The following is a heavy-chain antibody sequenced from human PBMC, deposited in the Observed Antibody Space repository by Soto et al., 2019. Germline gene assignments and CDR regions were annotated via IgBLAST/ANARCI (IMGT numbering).Heavy chain of an antibody. D-gene: IGHD2-2*01. V-gene: IGHV1-18*01. CDR1: GYTFTSYG. CDR2: ISAYNGNT. Sequence: QVQLVQSGAEVKKPGASVKVSCKASGYTFTSYGISWVRQAPGQGLEWMGWISAYNGNTNYAQKLQGRVTMTTDTSASTAYMELRSRRSEDTAVDYCEGETIVVVPAVPDYYYYMDVWGKGTTVTVSS. J-gene: IGHJ6*03. CDR3: EGETIVVVPAVPDYYYYMDV.